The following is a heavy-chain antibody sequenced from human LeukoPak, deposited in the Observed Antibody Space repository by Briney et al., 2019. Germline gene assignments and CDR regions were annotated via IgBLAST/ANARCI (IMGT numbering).Heavy chain of an antibody. D-gene: IGHD3-9*01. CDR2: IIPIFGTA. CDR3: ARDGLYDTPPV. Sequence: AASAKVSCKASGGTFSSYAISWVRQAPGQGLEWMGGIIPIFGTANYAQKFQGRVTITADKSTSTAYMELSSLRSENTAVYYCARDGLYDTPPVWGKGTTVTVSS. CDR1: GGTFSSYA. V-gene: IGHV1-69*06. J-gene: IGHJ6*04.